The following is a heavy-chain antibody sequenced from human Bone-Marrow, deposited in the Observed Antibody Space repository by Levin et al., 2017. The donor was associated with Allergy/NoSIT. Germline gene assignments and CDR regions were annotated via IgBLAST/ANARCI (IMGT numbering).Heavy chain of an antibody. CDR3: AKGGDTYDFWSGYFPLRELFDY. CDR2: ISRSGGST. D-gene: IGHD3-3*01. V-gene: IGHV3-23*01. J-gene: IGHJ4*02. Sequence: PGGSLRLSCAASGFTFSSYAMSWVRQAPGKGLEWVSAISRSGGSTYYADSVKGRFTISRDNSKNTLYLQMNSLRAEDTAVYYCAKGGDTYDFWSGYFPLRELFDYWRQGTLVTVSS. CDR1: GFTFSSYA.